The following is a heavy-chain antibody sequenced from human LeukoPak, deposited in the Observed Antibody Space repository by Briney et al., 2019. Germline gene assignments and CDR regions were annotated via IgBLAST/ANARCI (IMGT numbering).Heavy chain of an antibody. D-gene: IGHD2-15*01. Sequence: PGGSLRILCSSPGFPFSSYAMHWVRQAPGKALEWVAVISYDGSSKYYADSVKGRFTISRDNSKNTLYLQMNSLRAEDTAVYYCATDYCSGGSCLSRKYYYYGMDVWGQGTTVTVSS. CDR2: ISYDGSSK. V-gene: IGHV3-30*04. CDR3: ATDYCSGGSCLSRKYYYYGMDV. J-gene: IGHJ6*02. CDR1: GFPFSSYA.